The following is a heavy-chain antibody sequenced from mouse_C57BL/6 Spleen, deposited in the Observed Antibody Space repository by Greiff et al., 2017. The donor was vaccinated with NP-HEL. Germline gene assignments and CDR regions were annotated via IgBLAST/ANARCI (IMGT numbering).Heavy chain of an antibody. Sequence: VQLQQSGAELVRPGASVTLSCKASAYTFTDYEMHWVKQTPVHGLEWIGAIDPETGGTAYNQKFKGKAILTADKSSSTAYMELRSLTSEDSAVYYCTRSEDYDGAWFAYWGQGTLVTVSA. D-gene: IGHD2-4*01. J-gene: IGHJ3*01. V-gene: IGHV1-15*01. CDR2: IDPETGGT. CDR1: AYTFTDYE. CDR3: TRSEDYDGAWFAY.